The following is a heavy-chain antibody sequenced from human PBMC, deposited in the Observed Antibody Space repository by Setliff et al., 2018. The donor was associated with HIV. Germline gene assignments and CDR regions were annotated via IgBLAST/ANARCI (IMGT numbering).Heavy chain of an antibody. CDR1: GASVSSGSYY. V-gene: IGHV4-61*01. J-gene: IGHJ6*03. CDR3: AGEAWTLYRSLSGYYYYYMDV. Sequence: PSETLSLTCTVSGASVSSGSYYWSWIRQPTGKGLEWIGYIYYSGTTNYNPSLKSRVTISVDTSKNQFSLKLSSVTAADTAVYYCAGEAWTLYRSLSGYYYYYMDVWGKGTTVTVSS. CDR2: IYYSGTT. D-gene: IGHD6-6*01.